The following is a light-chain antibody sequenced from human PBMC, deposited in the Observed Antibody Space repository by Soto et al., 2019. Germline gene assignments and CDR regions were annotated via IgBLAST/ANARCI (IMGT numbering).Light chain of an antibody. Sequence: QSILTQPASVSGSAGRSITIACTGTSSDVGYSNYVSWYQQLPGKAPKLMIYDVSDRPSGVSNRFSGSKSGSTASLTISGLQAEDEADCYCSSYTSSSLYVFGTGTKVTVL. CDR3: SSYTSSSLYV. CDR2: DVS. J-gene: IGLJ1*01. V-gene: IGLV2-14*01. CDR1: SSDVGYSNY.